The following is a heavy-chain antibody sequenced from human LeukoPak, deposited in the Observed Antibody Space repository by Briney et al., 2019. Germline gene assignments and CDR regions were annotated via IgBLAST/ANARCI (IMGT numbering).Heavy chain of an antibody. CDR1: GFTVSSNY. CDR3: ARDQEDIVVVVAATALGY. V-gene: IGHV3-53*01. D-gene: IGHD2-15*01. Sequence: GGSLRLSCAASGFTVSSNYMSWVRQAPGKGLEWVSVIYSGGRTYYADSVKGRFTISRDNSKNTLYLQMNSLRAEDTAVYYCARDQEDIVVVVAATALGYWGQGTLVTVSS. J-gene: IGHJ4*02. CDR2: IYSGGRT.